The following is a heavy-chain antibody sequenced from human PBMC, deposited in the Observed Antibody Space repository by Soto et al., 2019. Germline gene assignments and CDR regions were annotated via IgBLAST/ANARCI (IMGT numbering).Heavy chain of an antibody. Sequence: QVQLVQSGAEVKKPGSSVKVSCKASGGTFSSYAISWVRQAPGQGLEWMGGIIPIFGTANYAQKFQGRVTITAXXSXSXXYMELSSLISEDTAVYYCASGRWELRNTYYYGMDVWGQGTTVTVSS. J-gene: IGHJ6*02. CDR2: IIPIFGTA. V-gene: IGHV1-69*12. D-gene: IGHD1-26*01. CDR3: ASGRWELRNTYYYGMDV. CDR1: GGTFSSYA.